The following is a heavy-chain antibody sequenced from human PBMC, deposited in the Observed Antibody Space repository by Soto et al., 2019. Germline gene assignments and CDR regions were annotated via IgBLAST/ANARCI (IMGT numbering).Heavy chain of an antibody. CDR2: VSTSGDT. V-gene: IGHV4-4*07. CDR3: ARDLAGNNCFDH. Sequence: QVQLQETGPGLVKPSETLSLTCTDSGGSVSDYYWSWIRLPAGKGLEWFGRVSTSGDTNCRPSLKKRVTLSVDTSKNQFSLRLTSVTAADTAVYYCARDLAGNNCFDHWGQGTLVTVSS. CDR1: GGSVSDYY. J-gene: IGHJ5*02. D-gene: IGHD1-1*01.